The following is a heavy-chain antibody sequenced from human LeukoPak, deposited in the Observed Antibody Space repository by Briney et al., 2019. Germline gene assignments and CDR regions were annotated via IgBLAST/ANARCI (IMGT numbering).Heavy chain of an antibody. CDR3: AKFYDILTGYFDY. J-gene: IGHJ4*02. CDR2: ISGGSGNT. D-gene: IGHD3-9*01. Sequence: GGSLSLSCVASGLTFSSYAMSWVRQSPGKGLDWVSGISGGSGNTEYADSVKGRFTISRDNSKSTLYLQMNSLRAEDTAVYYCAKFYDILTGYFDYWGQGTLVTVSS. V-gene: IGHV3-23*01. CDR1: GLTFSSYA.